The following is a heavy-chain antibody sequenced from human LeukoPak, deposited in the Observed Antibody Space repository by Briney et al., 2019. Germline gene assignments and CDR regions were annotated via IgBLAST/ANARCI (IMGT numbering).Heavy chain of an antibody. CDR2: INPNSGGT. J-gene: IGHJ3*02. Sequence: ASVKVSCKASGYTFTDYYMHWVRQAPGQGLEWMGWINPNSGGTNYAQKFQGRVTMTRDTSISTAYMELSRLRSDDTAVYYCARPYYDFWSGYYDAFDIWGQGTMVTVSS. D-gene: IGHD3-3*01. CDR3: ARPYYDFWSGYYDAFDI. CDR1: GYTFTDYY. V-gene: IGHV1-2*02.